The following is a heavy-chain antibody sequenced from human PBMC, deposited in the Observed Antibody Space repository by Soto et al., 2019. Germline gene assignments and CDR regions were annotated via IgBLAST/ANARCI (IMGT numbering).Heavy chain of an antibody. J-gene: IGHJ6*02. CDR1: GFTFSSYA. D-gene: IGHD2-15*01. CDR3: ARDRVVVVSLSGAPGASYYYGMDV. V-gene: IGHV3-30-3*01. Sequence: QVQLVESGGGVVQPGRSLRLSCAASGFTFSSYAMHWVRQAPGKGLEWVAVISYDGSNKYYADSVKGRFTISRDNSKNALXXQXNXXRAEDTAVYYCARDRVVVVSLSGAPGASYYYGMDVWGQGTTVTVSS. CDR2: ISYDGSNK.